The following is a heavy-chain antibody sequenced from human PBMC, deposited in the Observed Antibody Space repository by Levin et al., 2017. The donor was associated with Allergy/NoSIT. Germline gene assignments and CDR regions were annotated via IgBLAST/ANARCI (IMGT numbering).Heavy chain of an antibody. CDR1: GFTFNNYA. J-gene: IGHJ4*02. CDR2: ISGSGGST. Sequence: GGSLRLSCAASGFTFNNYAMSWVRQAPGKGLEWVSTISGSGGSTYYADSMKGRLTISRDNSKNTLYLQMNSLRAEDTALYYCAKPLQFSTTRKYYFDKWGQGTLVTVSS. D-gene: IGHD2-2*01. V-gene: IGHV3-23*01. CDR3: AKPLQFSTTRKYYFDK.